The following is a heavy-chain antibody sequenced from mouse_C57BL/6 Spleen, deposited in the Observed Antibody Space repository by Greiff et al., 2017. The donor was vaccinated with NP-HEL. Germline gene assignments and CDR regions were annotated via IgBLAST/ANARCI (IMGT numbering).Heavy chain of an antibody. CDR1: GFTFTDYY. D-gene: IGHD2-1*01. J-gene: IGHJ1*03. CDR3: ARYDGNYGDFDV. CDR2: IRNKANGYTT. Sequence: DVQLVESGGGLVQPGGSLSLSCAASGFTFTDYYMSWVRQPPGKALEWLGFIRNKANGYTTEYSASVKGRFTISRDNSQSILYLQMNALRAEDSATYYCARYDGNYGDFDVWGTGTTVTVSS. V-gene: IGHV7-3*01.